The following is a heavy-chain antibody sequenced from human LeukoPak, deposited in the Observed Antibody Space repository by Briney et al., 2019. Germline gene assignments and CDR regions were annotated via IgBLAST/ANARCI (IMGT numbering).Heavy chain of an antibody. CDR3: AREVVPAAIAY. Sequence: ASVKVSCKASGYTFTGYYMHWMRQAPGQGLEWMGWINPNSGGTNYAQKFQGRVTLTRDTSISTAYLELSRLRSDDTAVYYCAREVVPAAIAYWGQGTLVTVSS. V-gene: IGHV1-2*02. CDR1: GYTFTGYY. J-gene: IGHJ4*02. CDR2: INPNSGGT. D-gene: IGHD2-2*01.